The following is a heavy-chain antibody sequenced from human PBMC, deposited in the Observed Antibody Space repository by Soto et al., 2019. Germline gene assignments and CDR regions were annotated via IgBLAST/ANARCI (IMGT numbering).Heavy chain of an antibody. CDR1: GGSISSYY. V-gene: IGHV4-59*01. CDR2: IYYSGST. CDR3: AREMVRDRQLAGFDY. D-gene: IGHD6-13*01. Sequence: SETLSLTCTVSGGSISSYYWSWIRQPPGKGLEWIGYIYYSGSTNYNPSLKSRVTISVDTSKNQFSLKLSSVTAADTAVYYCAREMVRDRQLAGFDYWGQGTLVTVSS. J-gene: IGHJ4*02.